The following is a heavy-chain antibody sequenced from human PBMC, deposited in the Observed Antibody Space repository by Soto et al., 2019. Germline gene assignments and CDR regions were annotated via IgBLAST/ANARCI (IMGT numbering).Heavy chain of an antibody. CDR2: VNPSVNST. J-gene: IGHJ5*02. CDR3: ARGPPRGAYTTHFDH. Sequence: VKVSCKASGYPFTAYYIHWIRQAPGQGLQWMGRVNPSVNSTTYAEKFQGRVTATWDTSTSTVFLEVISLRSEDSALYYCARGPPRGAYTTHFDHWGQGSLVTVSS. CDR1: GYPFTAYY. D-gene: IGHD1-1*01. V-gene: IGHV1-46*01.